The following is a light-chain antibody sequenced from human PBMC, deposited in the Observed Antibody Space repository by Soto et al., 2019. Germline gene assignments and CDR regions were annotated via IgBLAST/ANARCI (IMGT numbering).Light chain of an antibody. J-gene: IGKJ4*01. V-gene: IGKV1-5*03. CDR2: KAS. CDR1: QDINNW. Sequence: DIQMTQSPSTLSASVGDRVTITCRASQDINNWLAWYQQKPGKAPKLLMYKASSLESGVPSRFSGSGSGTEFTLTISSLQPDDFGTYYCQQYYNYWPLAFGGGTKVEI. CDR3: QQYYNYWPLA.